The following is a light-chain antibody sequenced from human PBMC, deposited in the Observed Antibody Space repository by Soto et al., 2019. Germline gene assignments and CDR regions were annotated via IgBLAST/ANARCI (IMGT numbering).Light chain of an antibody. CDR3: LQDYNYPWT. J-gene: IGKJ1*01. CDR2: GAS. CDR1: QSVTDNY. Sequence: EIVLTQSPATLSLSPGERATLSCRASQSVTDNYLAWYQQKPGQAPRLVISGASSRTSGIPDRFSASGSGTDFTLTISRLEPEDFATYYCLQDYNYPWTFGQGTKVEIK. V-gene: IGKV3-20*02.